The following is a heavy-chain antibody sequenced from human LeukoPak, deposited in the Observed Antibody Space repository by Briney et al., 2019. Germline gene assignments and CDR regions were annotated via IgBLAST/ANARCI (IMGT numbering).Heavy chain of an antibody. J-gene: IGHJ2*01. CDR1: GYTFTSYY. Sequence: ASVKVSCKASGYTFTSYYMHWVRQAPGQGLEWMGWINPNSGGTNYAKKFQGRVTMTRDTSISTAYMELTRLRSDDTAGYYCARYSSGWYFDLWGRGTLVTVSS. CDR3: ARYSSGWYFDL. V-gene: IGHV1-2*02. D-gene: IGHD6-19*01. CDR2: INPNSGGT.